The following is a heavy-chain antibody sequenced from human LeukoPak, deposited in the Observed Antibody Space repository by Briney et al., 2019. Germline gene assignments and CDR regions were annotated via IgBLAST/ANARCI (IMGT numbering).Heavy chain of an antibody. CDR3: ARDNYDFRSGYHYFDY. J-gene: IGHJ4*02. CDR1: GGSISSYY. Sequence: SETLSLTCTVSGGSISSYYWSWIRQPPGKGLEWIGYIYYSGSTNYNPSLKSRVTISVDTSKNQFSLKLSSVTAADTAVYYCARDNYDFRSGYHYFDYWGQGTLVTVSS. D-gene: IGHD3-3*01. CDR2: IYYSGST. V-gene: IGHV4-59*01.